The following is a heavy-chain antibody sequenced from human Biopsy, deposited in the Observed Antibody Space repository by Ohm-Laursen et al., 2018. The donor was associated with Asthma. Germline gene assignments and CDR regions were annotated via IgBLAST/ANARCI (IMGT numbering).Heavy chain of an antibody. J-gene: IGHJ6*02. CDR3: ARKIAARGGMGV. Sequence: SLRLSCAASGFTFSSFGMHWVRQAPGKGLEWVSFIWYDGRKKTYADSVKGRFTISRDNSKNTLYLQMNSLRAEDTAVYYCARKIAARGGMGVWGQGTTVTVSS. CDR2: IWYDGRKK. V-gene: IGHV3-33*08. D-gene: IGHD6-6*01. CDR1: GFTFSSFG.